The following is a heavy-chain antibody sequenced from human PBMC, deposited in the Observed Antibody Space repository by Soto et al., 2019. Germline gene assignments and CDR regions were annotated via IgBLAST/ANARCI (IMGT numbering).Heavy chain of an antibody. CDR1: GGSINSGGYY. J-gene: IGHJ4*02. Sequence: QVQLQESGPGLVKPSQTLSLTCTVSGGSINSGGYYWTWIRQHPGKGLEWIGYVYYTDSTYYNPALKSRVTISVDTSKNQFSLKLSSVTAADTAVYYCARYCSGSGTCYMSNFDYWGQGTLVTVSS. CDR3: ARYCSGSGTCYMSNFDY. V-gene: IGHV4-31*03. CDR2: VYYTDST. D-gene: IGHD2-15*01.